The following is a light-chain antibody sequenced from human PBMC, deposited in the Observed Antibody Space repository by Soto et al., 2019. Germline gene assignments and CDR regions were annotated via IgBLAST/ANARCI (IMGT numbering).Light chain of an antibody. CDR2: DVS. V-gene: IGLV2-14*01. CDR3: SSYTSSSTYV. J-gene: IGLJ1*01. Sequence: QSVLTQPASVSGSPGQSITISCTGTSSVVGGYNYVSWYQQHPGKAPKLMIYDVSNRPSGVSDRFSDSKSGNTASLTISGLQAEDEIDYYCSSYTSSSTYVFGTGTKVTVL. CDR1: SSVVGGYNY.